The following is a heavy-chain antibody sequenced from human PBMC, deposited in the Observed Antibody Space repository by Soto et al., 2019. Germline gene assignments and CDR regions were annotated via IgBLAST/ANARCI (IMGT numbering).Heavy chain of an antibody. D-gene: IGHD6-13*01. J-gene: IGHJ4*02. CDR3: ARESRSWYGSIWDY. CDR2: IFFSGGT. V-gene: IGHV4-59*12. CDR1: GGSISSYY. Sequence: SETLSLTCTVSGGSISSYYWSWLRQPPGKGLEWIGYIFFSGGTNYNPSLKSRVTISVDTSKNQFFLKLSSVTAADTAVYYCARESRSWYGSIWDYWGQGTLVTVS.